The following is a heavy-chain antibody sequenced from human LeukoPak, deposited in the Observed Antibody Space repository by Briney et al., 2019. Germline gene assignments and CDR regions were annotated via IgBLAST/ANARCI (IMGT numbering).Heavy chain of an antibody. J-gene: IGHJ4*02. Sequence: SETLSLTCTVSGGSISSSSYYWGWIRQPPGKGLEWIGYISYSGSTTYTPSLESRVTISVDTSKNQFSLRLSSVTAADTAVYYCLRITQGTVDYWGQGILVTVSS. CDR3: LRITQGTVDY. CDR2: ISYSGST. CDR1: GGSISSSSYY. V-gene: IGHV4-61*05. D-gene: IGHD3-10*01.